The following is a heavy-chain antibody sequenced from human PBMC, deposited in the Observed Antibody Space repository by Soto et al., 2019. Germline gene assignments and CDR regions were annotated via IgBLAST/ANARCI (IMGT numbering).Heavy chain of an antibody. J-gene: IGHJ5*02. CDR3: GKVPPP. V-gene: IGHV3-23*01. CDR1: VFTFSSYA. Sequence: GGSLRLSCAASVFTFSSYAMSGVRQAPGQGLEWVSPISRSVGITYYADPVNGPVHISTDKSKNTLYMQMNSLSAEDTAVYYCGKVPPPWAQGTLVTVSS. CDR2: ISRSVGIT.